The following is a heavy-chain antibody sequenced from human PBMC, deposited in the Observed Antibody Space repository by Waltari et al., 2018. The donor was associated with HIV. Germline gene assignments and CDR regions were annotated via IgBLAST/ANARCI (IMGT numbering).Heavy chain of an antibody. Sequence: QVQLVESGGGVVHPGRSLILSWAASGFPFSGYVMHWVRQAPGKGLEWVAVISYDGGNKYYADSVKGRFTISRDNSKNTLYLQMNSLRAEDTAVYYCAKVKPDYGDYLYYFDYWGQGTLATVSS. CDR3: AKVKPDYGDYLYYFDY. CDR1: GFPFSGYV. CDR2: ISYDGGNK. V-gene: IGHV3-30*18. D-gene: IGHD4-17*01. J-gene: IGHJ4*02.